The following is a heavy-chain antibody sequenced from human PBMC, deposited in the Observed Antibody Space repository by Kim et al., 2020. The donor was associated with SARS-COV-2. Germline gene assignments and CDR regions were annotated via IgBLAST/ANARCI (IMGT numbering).Heavy chain of an antibody. D-gene: IGHD6-19*01. CDR3: ARDRGAVAGVYFDY. CDR2: ISSSGNSM. V-gene: IGHV3-11*01. J-gene: IGHJ4*02. CDR1: GFTFSDYY. Sequence: GGSLRLSCAASGFTFSDYYMSWIRQAPGKGLEWVSYISSSGNSMAYADSVKGRFAISRDNARNFLYLQMNSLRAEDTAVYYCARDRGAVAGVYFDYWGQGTLVTVSS.